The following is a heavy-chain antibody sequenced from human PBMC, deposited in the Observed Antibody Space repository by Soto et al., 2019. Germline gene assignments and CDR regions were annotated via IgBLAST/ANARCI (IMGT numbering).Heavy chain of an antibody. CDR2: IRSKAYGGTT. CDR3: TSREIAVAGYYYYYGMDV. Sequence: PGGSPRLSCTASGLPFGDYAMSWFRQAPGKGLEWVGSIRSKAYGGTTEYAASVKGRFTISRDDSKSIAYLQMNSLKTEDTAVYYCTSREIAVAGYYYYYGMDVWGQGTTVTVSS. CDR1: GLPFGDYA. J-gene: IGHJ6*02. V-gene: IGHV3-49*03. D-gene: IGHD6-19*01.